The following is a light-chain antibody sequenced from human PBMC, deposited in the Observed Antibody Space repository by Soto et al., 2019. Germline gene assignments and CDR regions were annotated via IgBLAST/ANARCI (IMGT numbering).Light chain of an antibody. CDR3: QQRSNRPLT. J-gene: IGKJ5*01. CDR2: DTS. CDR1: QNISNS. Sequence: EIVLTQSPATLSLSPGERATLSCRASQNISNSLIWYQKKPGQAPRLLIYDTSIRASGIPARFSGSGSGTYFTLTISSLDPEDVAVYYCQQRSNRPLTFGQGTRLEIK. V-gene: IGKV3-11*01.